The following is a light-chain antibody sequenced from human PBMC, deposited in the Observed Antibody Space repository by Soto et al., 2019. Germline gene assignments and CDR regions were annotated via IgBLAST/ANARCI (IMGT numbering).Light chain of an antibody. CDR3: AAWDESPNVPV. J-gene: IGLJ3*02. V-gene: IGLV1-44*01. Sequence: QAVVTQPPSASGTPGQRVTISCSGRNSNIGRNTVNWYQQFPGAAPNLLIHSDNQRPSGVPDRFSGSRSGTSASLAISGLQSEDEADYYCAAWDESPNVPVFGGGTKLTVL. CDR2: SDN. CDR1: NSNIGRNT.